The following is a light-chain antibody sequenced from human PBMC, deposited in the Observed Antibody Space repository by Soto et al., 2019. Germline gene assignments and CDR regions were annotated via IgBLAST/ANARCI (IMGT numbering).Light chain of an antibody. CDR3: QQRSNWPIT. CDR2: DAS. J-gene: IGKJ5*01. Sequence: EIVLTQSPCTLSVSRVERATLCYIASHSVSNYLAWYQQKPGQAPTHLIYDASNRSTGIPARFSGSGSGTDFTLTISSLEPEDFAVYYCQQRSNWPITFGQGTRLEIK. V-gene: IGKV3-11*01. CDR1: HSVSNY.